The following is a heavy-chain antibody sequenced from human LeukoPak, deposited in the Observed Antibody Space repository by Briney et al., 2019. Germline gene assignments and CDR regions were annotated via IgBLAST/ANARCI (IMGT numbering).Heavy chain of an antibody. CDR2: VNHSGYT. Sequence: SETLSLTCTVSGASISSSSYYWGWIRQPPGKGLEWIGEVNHSGYTNMNPSLKSRVTISVDTSKNQFSLMMTSVTAADTAVYFCARMTTGHDYWGQGILVTVSS. D-gene: IGHD4-17*01. CDR1: GASISSSSYY. J-gene: IGHJ4*02. CDR3: ARMTTGHDY. V-gene: IGHV4-39*07.